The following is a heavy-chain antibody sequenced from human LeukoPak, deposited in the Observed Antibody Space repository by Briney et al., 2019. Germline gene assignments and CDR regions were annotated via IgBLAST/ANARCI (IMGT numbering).Heavy chain of an antibody. CDR3: ARVYCGDDCFLADAFDI. Sequence: ASVKVSCKASGGTFSSYAISWVRQAPGQGLEWMGGIIPIFGTTNSAQKFQGRVTITADKSTSTAYMELSSLRSEDTAVYYCARVYCGDDCFLADAFDIWGQGTMVTVFS. CDR1: GGTFSSYA. D-gene: IGHD2-21*02. J-gene: IGHJ3*02. V-gene: IGHV1-69*06. CDR2: IIPIFGTT.